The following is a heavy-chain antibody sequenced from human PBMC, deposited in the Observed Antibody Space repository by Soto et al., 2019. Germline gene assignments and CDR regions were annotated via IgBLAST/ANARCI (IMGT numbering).Heavy chain of an antibody. CDR1: GFTFSSLW. Sequence: GGSLRLSCVVSGFTFSSLWMNWVRQTPGKGLEWVANIKQDGSEKYYVDSVKGRFTISRDNAKNSLYLQMNSLGAEDAGVYFCAGGTRYVSHYSGRGSPVTVSS. CDR2: IKQDGSEK. CDR3: AGGTRYVSHY. J-gene: IGHJ4*02. V-gene: IGHV3-7*01. D-gene: IGHD3-9*01.